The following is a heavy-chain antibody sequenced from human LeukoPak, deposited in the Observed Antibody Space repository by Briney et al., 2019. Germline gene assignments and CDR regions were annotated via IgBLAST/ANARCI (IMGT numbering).Heavy chain of an antibody. CDR3: ARGSDYGAFDI. CDR1: GGSFSGYY. J-gene: IGHJ3*02. Sequence: PSETLSLTCAVYGGSFSGYYWSWIRQPPGKGLEWIGEINHSGSTNYNPSLKSRVTISVDTSKNQFSLKLSSVTAADTAVYYCARGSDYGAFDIWGQGTMVTVSS. CDR2: INHSGST. D-gene: IGHD3-16*01. V-gene: IGHV4-34*01.